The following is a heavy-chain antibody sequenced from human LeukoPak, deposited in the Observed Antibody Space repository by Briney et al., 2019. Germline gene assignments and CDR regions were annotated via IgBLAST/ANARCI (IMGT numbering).Heavy chain of an antibody. J-gene: IGHJ5*02. Sequence: SETLSLTCTVSGGSLSSGGYYWGWIRQHPGTGLEWIGYIYYSGSTYYNPSLKSRVTISVDTSKNQFSLKLSSVTAADTAVYYCARASDFWSGHNWFDPWGQGTLVTVSS. CDR1: GGSLSSGGYY. V-gene: IGHV4-31*03. D-gene: IGHD3-3*01. CDR2: IYYSGST. CDR3: ARASDFWSGHNWFDP.